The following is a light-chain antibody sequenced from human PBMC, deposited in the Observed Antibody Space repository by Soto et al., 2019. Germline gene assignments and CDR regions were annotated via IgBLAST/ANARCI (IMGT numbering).Light chain of an antibody. CDR3: QHYKSFPYT. CDR2: DAS. J-gene: IGKJ2*01. Sequence: DIRMTQTPSTLSASVGDRVTITCRATEYIGYFLAWYQQAPGKAPQLLISDASKLQSGVPSRFSGSGAGTEFTLTITSLQADDFATYYCQHYKSFPYTFGPGTKLDI. CDR1: EYIGYF. V-gene: IGKV1-5*01.